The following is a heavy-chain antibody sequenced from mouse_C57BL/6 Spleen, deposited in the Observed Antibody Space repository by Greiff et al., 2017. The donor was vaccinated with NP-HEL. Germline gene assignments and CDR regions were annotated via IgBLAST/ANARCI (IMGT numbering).Heavy chain of an antibody. CDR3: ARGGSYDYDSDY. CDR1: GYAFSSSW. D-gene: IGHD2-4*01. V-gene: IGHV1-82*01. J-gene: IGHJ4*01. Sequence: VQGVESGPELVKPGASVKISCKASGYAFSSSWMNWVKQRPGKGLEWIGRIYPGDGDTNYNGKFKGKATLTADKSSSTAYMQLSSLTSEDSAVCFCARGGSYDYDSDYWGQGTSVTVSS. CDR2: IYPGDGDT.